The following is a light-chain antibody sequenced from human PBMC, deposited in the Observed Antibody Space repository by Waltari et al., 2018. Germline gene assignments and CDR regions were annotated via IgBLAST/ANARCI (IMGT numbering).Light chain of an antibody. CDR2: AAS. V-gene: IGKV1-6*01. CDR3: LQDYNYPYT. CDR1: QGIRND. Sequence: AIQMTQSPSSLSASAGDRVTITCRASQGIRNDLGWYQQKPGKAPKLLIYAASRLQSRVPSRFSGSGSGTDFTLTISSLQPEDFATYYCLQDYNYPYTFGQGTKLEIK. J-gene: IGKJ2*01.